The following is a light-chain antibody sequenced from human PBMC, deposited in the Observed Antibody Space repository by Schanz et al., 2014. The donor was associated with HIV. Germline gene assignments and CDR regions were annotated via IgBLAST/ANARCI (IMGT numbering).Light chain of an antibody. CDR1: ERISRW. CDR3: QQYHTYPPT. V-gene: IGKV1-5*03. CDR2: TTS. J-gene: IGKJ2*01. Sequence: DIPMTQSPSTLSASVGDRVTITCRASERISRWLAWYQQRPGKAPRLLIHTTSTLQTGAPSRFSGSGSGTEFTLTIGCLQSEDFATYYCQQYHTYPPTFGQGTKLE.